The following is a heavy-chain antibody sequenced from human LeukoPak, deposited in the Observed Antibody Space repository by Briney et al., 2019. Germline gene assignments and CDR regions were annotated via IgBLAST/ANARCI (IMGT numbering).Heavy chain of an antibody. J-gene: IGHJ3*02. V-gene: IGHV1-3*04. CDR2: INTGNGNT. D-gene: IGHD1-26*01. CDR1: GYTFTSYA. CDR3: ARFSGAFDI. Sequence: GASVKVSCKASGYTFTSYAMHWVRQAPGQRLEWMGWINTGNGNTKYSQKFQGRVTITRDTSASTAHLELTSLRSEDTAVYYCARFSGAFDIWGQGTMVTVSS.